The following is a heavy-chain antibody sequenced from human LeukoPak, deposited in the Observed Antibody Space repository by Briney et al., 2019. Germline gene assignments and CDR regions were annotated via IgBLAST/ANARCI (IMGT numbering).Heavy chain of an antibody. CDR2: INAGNGNT. CDR3: AREASGYDFWSGYWYWFDP. D-gene: IGHD3-3*01. V-gene: IGHV1-3*01. CDR1: GYTFTSYA. Sequence: ASVKVSCKASGYTFTSYAMHWVRQAPGQRLEWMGWINAGNGNTKYSQKFQGRVTITRDTSASTAYMELSSLRSEDTAVYYCAREASGYDFWSGYWYWFDPWGQGTLVTVSS. J-gene: IGHJ5*02.